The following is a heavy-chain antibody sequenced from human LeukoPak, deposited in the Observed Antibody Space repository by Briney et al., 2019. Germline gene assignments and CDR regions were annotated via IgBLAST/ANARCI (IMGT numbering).Heavy chain of an antibody. V-gene: IGHV4-39*07. CDR3: ARMTVYSSGWQGDAFDI. CDR1: GGSISSSSYY. CDR2: IYYSGST. J-gene: IGHJ3*02. Sequence: SETLSLTCTVSGGSISSSSYYWGWIRQPPGKGPEWIGSIYYSGSTYYNPSLKSRVTISVDTSKNQFSLKLSSVTAADTAVYYCARMTVYSSGWQGDAFDIWGQGTMVTVSS. D-gene: IGHD6-19*01.